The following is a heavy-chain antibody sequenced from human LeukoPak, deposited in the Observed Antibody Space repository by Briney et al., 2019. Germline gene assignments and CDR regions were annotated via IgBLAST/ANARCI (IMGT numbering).Heavy chain of an antibody. CDR3: ARHSRGSPIDD. J-gene: IGHJ4*02. Sequence: PGGSLSFSCAASGFTFTSYWMSWVRQAPVKGLEWLANIKQDGSDKQYVDSVKGRFTISRDNAKNSLYLQMNSLSAEDTAVYYCARHSRGSPIDDWGQGTLVTVSS. CDR2: IKQDGSDK. CDR1: GFTFTSYW. D-gene: IGHD2-15*01. V-gene: IGHV3-7*01.